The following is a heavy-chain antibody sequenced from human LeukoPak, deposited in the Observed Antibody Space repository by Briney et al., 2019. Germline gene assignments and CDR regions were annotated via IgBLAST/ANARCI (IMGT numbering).Heavy chain of an antibody. Sequence: GGSLRLSCAASGFTFSSYAMSWVRQAPGKGLEWVSAISGSGGSTYYADSVKGRFTTSRDNSKNTLYLQMNSLRAEDTAVYYCAKDRFQKGLVRYYFDYWGQGTLVTVSS. CDR2: ISGSGGST. CDR1: GFTFSSYA. D-gene: IGHD6-13*01. CDR3: AKDRFQKGLVRYYFDY. V-gene: IGHV3-23*01. J-gene: IGHJ4*02.